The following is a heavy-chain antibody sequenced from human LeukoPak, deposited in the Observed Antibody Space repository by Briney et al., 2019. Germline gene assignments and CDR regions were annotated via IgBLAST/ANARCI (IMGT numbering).Heavy chain of an antibody. V-gene: IGHV3-30-3*01. CDR1: GFTFSSYA. CDR2: ISYDGSKK. J-gene: IGHJ4*02. D-gene: IGHD4-17*01. CDR3: AKGQTVTTRVDY. Sequence: PGRSLRLSCAASGFTFSSYAMHWVRQAPGKGLEWVAVISYDGSKKYYADAVKGRFTISRDNSKNTLYLQMNSLRAEDTAVYYCAKGQTVTTRVDYWGQGTLVTVSS.